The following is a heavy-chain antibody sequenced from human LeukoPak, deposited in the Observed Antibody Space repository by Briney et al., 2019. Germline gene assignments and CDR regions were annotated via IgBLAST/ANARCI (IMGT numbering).Heavy chain of an antibody. V-gene: IGHV3-74*01. Sequence: PGGSLRLSCAASGSTFSSYWMHWVRQAPGKGLVWVSRINSDGSSTSYADSVKGRFTISRDNAKNTLYLQMNSLRAEDTAVYYCARDLGGYCSGGSCPPLFDHWGQGTLVTVSS. J-gene: IGHJ5*02. CDR2: INSDGSST. CDR1: GSTFSSYW. D-gene: IGHD2-15*01. CDR3: ARDLGGYCSGGSCPPLFDH.